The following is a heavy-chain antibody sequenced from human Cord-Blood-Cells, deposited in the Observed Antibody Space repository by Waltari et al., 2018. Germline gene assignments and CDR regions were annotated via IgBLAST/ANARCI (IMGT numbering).Heavy chain of an antibody. J-gene: IGHJ6*03. CDR1: GGTFSSYA. D-gene: IGHD3-9*01. CDR2: IIPILGRA. Sequence: QVQLVQSGAEVKKPGSSVKVSCKASGGTFSSYAISWVRQAPGQGLEWMGGIIPILGRANYAQKCQGRVTITADKSTSRAYRELSSLRSEDTAVYYCARTKGGYDILTGYSYYYYDYMDVWGKGTTVTVSS. CDR3: ARTKGGYDILTGYSYYYYDYMDV. V-gene: IGHV1-69*10.